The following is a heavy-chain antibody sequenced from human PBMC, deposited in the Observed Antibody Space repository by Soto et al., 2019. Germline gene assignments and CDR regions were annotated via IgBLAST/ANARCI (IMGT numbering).Heavy chain of an antibody. CDR3: ARLGSLLRWGRGWENYSFHI. V-gene: IGHV4-39*01. CDR2: IYNSGST. Sequence: QVQLQESGPGLVKPSEALSLTCTVSGGSISSSTYFWGWIRQPPGKGRDWIGSIYNSGSTYYNPSLKSRVTLSVDTSKNQFSLNLSSVTAADTAVYCCARLGSLLRWGRGWENYSFHIWGKGRMVSVSS. CDR1: GGSISSSTYF. D-gene: IGHD2-21*02. J-gene: IGHJ3*02.